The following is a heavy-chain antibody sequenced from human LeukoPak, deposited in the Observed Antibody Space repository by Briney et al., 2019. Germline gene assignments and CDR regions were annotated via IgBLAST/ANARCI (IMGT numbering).Heavy chain of an antibody. J-gene: IGHJ6*02. CDR3: ARGIPAYAYGMDV. Sequence: GGSLRLSCAASGFTFSDYYMSWIRQAPGKGLEWVSYISSSGSTIYYADSVKGRFTISRDNAKNSLYLRMNILRAEDTAVYYCARGIPAYAYGMDVWGQGTTVTVSS. V-gene: IGHV3-11*01. CDR1: GFTFSDYY. CDR2: ISSSGSTI.